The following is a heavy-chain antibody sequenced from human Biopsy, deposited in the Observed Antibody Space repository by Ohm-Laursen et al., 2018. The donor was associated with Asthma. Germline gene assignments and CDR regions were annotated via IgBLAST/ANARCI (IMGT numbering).Heavy chain of an antibody. D-gene: IGHD3-3*01. J-gene: IGHJ3*02. CDR1: GFSFNSYG. CDR3: AKERYYDFWSGYPI. V-gene: IGHV3-30*18. CDR2: MSFDGRQT. Sequence: SLRLSCAASGFSFNSYGMHWVRQAPGKGLEWVAVMSFDGRQTYYADSVKGRFTISRDNSKNTLYLQMDSLRAEDTAVYYCAKERYYDFWSGYPIWGQGTMVTVSS.